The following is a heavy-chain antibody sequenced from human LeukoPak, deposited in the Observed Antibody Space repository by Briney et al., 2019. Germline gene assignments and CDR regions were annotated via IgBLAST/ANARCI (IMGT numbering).Heavy chain of an antibody. CDR1: GGSFSGYY. D-gene: IGHD6-19*01. J-gene: IGHJ5*02. CDR2: MNHSGSA. Sequence: SETLSLTCAVYGGSFSGYYWTWIRQPPGKGLEWIGEMNHSGSANYNPSLKSRVTISVDTSKNQCSLRLSSVTAADTAVYYCGRLRGATVAHNWFDPWGQGTLVTVSS. V-gene: IGHV4-34*01. CDR3: GRLRGATVAHNWFDP.